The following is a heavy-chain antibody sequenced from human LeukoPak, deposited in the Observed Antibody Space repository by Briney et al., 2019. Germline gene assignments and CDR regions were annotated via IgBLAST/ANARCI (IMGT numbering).Heavy chain of an antibody. Sequence: GSSVKVSCKASGGTFSSYAISWVRQAPGQGLEWMGRIIPILGIANYAQKFQGRVTITADKSTSTAYMELSSLRSEDTAVYYCARDLTGYVEVPTSGPHWFDPWGQGTLVTVSS. V-gene: IGHV1-69*04. CDR2: IIPILGIA. D-gene: IGHD5-24*01. J-gene: IGHJ5*02. CDR1: GGTFSSYA. CDR3: ARDLTGYVEVPTSGPHWFDP.